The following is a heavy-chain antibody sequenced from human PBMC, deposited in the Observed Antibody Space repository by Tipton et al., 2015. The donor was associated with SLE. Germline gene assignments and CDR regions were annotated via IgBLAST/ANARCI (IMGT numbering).Heavy chain of an antibody. CDR3: VTRGWEFDY. CDR2: ISGSGGFT. Sequence: SLRLSCAASGFTFSSYAMTWVRQAPGKGLEWVSTISGSGGFTYYADSVKGRFTISRDNSKNTLYVQMNSLRAEDTAVYYCVTRGWEFDYWGQGTLVTVSS. D-gene: IGHD1-26*01. CDR1: GFTFSSYA. V-gene: IGHV3-23*01. J-gene: IGHJ4*02.